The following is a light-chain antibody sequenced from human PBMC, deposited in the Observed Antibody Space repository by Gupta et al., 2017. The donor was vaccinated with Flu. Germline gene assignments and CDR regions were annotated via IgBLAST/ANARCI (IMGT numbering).Light chain of an antibody. J-gene: IGKJ4*01. CDR3: QQRSNWPPGLT. CDR2: DAS. CDR1: QSVSSY. Sequence: EIVLTQSPATLSLSPGERATLSCRASQSVSSYLAWYQQKPGQAPRRLIYDASNRATGIPARFSGSGAGTDFNLTISSREPEDFAVYYCQQRSNWPPGLTFGGGTKVEIK. V-gene: IGKV3-11*01.